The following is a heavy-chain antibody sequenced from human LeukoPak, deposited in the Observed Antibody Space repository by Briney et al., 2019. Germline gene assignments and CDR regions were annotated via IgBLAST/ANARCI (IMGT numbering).Heavy chain of an antibody. V-gene: IGHV4-59*11. CDR2: IYYSGST. Sequence: GSLRLSCAASGFAFSSHAMSWVRQPPGKGLECIGYIYYSGSTKYNPSLKSRVTISVDTSKNQFSLKLSSVTAADTAVYYCARVGYTYGPFDYWGQGNLVTVSS. J-gene: IGHJ4*02. CDR3: ARVGYTYGPFDY. CDR1: GFAFSSHA. D-gene: IGHD5-18*01.